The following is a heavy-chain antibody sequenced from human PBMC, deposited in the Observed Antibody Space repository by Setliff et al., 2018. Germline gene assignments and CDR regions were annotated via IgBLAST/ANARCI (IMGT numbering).Heavy chain of an antibody. D-gene: IGHD1-1*01. Sequence: TLSLTCTVPGDSISSFSYYWGWIRQPPGKGLEWIGFISYSGITTYNVSLKSRVSISVDTSKNQLSLTLSSVTAADTAVYYCVREGYSEYFQDWGRGTLVTVSS. CDR2: ISYSGIT. J-gene: IGHJ1*01. CDR3: VREGYSEYFQD. V-gene: IGHV4-39*07. CDR1: GDSISSFSYY.